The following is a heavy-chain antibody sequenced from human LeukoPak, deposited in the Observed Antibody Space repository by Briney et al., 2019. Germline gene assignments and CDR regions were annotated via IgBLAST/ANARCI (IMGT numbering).Heavy chain of an antibody. CDR3: AKYYYDSSAAFDI. J-gene: IGHJ3*02. V-gene: IGHV1-69*04. CDR1: GGTFSSYA. D-gene: IGHD3-22*01. Sequence: SVKVSCKASGGTFSSYAISWVRQAPGQGLEWMGRIIPILGIANYAQKFQGRVTITADKSTSTAYMELSSLRSEDTAVYYCAKYYYDSSAAFDIWGQGTMVTVSS. CDR2: IIPILGIA.